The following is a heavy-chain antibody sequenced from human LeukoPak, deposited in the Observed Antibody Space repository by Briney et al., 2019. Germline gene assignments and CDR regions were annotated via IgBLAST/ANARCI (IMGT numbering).Heavy chain of an antibody. D-gene: IGHD3-3*01. CDR2: IYPGDSDT. CDR3: GFWSDYYETHAMDV. J-gene: IGHJ6*02. CDR1: GYIFTSKW. V-gene: IGHV5-51*01. Sequence: GESLKISCKGSGYIFTSKWIGWVRLMPGKGLEWMGIIYPGDSDTRYSPSFQGQVTISADMSISTAYLQWSSLKASDTAMYYCGFWSDYYETHAMDVWGQGTTVTVSS.